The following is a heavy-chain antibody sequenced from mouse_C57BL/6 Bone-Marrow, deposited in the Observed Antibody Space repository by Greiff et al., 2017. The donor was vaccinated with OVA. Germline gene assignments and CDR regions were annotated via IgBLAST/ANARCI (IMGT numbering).Heavy chain of an antibody. D-gene: IGHD1-1*01. CDR2: INPYNGGT. CDR1: GYTFTDYY. Sequence: EVQLQQSGPVLVKPGASVKMSCKASGYTFTDYYMNWVKQSHGKSLEWIGVINPYNGGTSYNQKFKGKATLTVDKSSSTAYMELNSLTSEDSAVYYCRRVVAPYFDYWGQGTTLTVSS. CDR3: RRVVAPYFDY. V-gene: IGHV1-19*01. J-gene: IGHJ2*01.